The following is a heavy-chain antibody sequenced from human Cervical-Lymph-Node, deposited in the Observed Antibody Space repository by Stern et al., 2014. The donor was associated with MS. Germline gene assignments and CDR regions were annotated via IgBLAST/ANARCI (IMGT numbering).Heavy chain of an antibody. J-gene: IGHJ5*02. CDR3: ARSGLGGAVGS. CDR1: GYTFTSYD. V-gene: IGHV1-46*04. D-gene: IGHD3-10*01. Sequence: QVQLVQSGAEVRKPGASVKVSCKTSGYTFTSYDIHWVRQAPGQGLEWMGLIVPGVGSTTYAQTWRGRVSMTRDTSATTVYMELSSLRSEDTAVYYCARSGLGGAVGSWGQGTLVTVSA. CDR2: IVPGVGST.